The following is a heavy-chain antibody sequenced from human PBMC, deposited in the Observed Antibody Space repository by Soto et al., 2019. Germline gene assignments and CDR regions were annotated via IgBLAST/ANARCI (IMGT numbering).Heavy chain of an antibody. CDR2: IYHSGHI. D-gene: IGHD5-18*01. Sequence: SETLSLTCGVSGGSISSSNWWNWVRQPPGEGLEWIGEIYHSGHINYNTSLKSRVTVSVDKSKNQFSLNLRSVTAADTAVYYCARRPHTAIQWSLDDWGQGXLVTVSS. CDR3: ARRPHTAIQWSLDD. V-gene: IGHV4-4*02. CDR1: GGSISSSNW. J-gene: IGHJ4*02.